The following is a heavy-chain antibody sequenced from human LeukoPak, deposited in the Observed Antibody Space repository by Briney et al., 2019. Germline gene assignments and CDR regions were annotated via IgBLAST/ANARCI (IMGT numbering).Heavy chain of an antibody. CDR2: INPSGGST. CDR3: ATGGITGTAYYYYYYMDV. Sequence: GASVKVSCKASGYTFTSYYMHWVRQAPGQGLEWMGIINPSGGSTSYAQKFQGRVTMTRDTSTSTVYMELSSLRSEDTAVYYCATGGITGTAYYYYYYMDVWGKGTTVTVSS. D-gene: IGHD1-20*01. V-gene: IGHV1-46*01. CDR1: GYTFTSYY. J-gene: IGHJ6*03.